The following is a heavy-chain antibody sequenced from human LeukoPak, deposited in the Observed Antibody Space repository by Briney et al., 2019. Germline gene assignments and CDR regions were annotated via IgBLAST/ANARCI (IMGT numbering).Heavy chain of an antibody. CDR3: ARDSSGYS. D-gene: IGHD3-22*01. CDR1: GFTFSTYS. J-gene: IGHJ5*02. Sequence: PGGSLRLSCAASGFTFSTYSMNWVRQAPGEGLEWVSYISSSSSTINYADSVKGRFTISRDNAKNSLYLQMNSLRAEDTAVYYCARDSSGYSWGQGTLVTVSS. V-gene: IGHV3-48*04. CDR2: ISSSSSTI.